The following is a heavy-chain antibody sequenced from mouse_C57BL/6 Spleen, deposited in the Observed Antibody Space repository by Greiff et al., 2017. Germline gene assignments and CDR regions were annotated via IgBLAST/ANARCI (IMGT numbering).Heavy chain of an antibody. CDR1: GYAFTNYL. D-gene: IGHD1-1*01. V-gene: IGHV1-54*01. J-gene: IGHJ1*03. CDR2: INPGSGGT. Sequence: VQVVESGAELVRPGTSVKVSCKASGYAFTNYLIEWVKQRPGQGLEWIGVINPGSGGTNYNEKFKGKATLTADKSSSTAYMQLSSLTSEDSAVYFCARCLYYGSSSHWYFDVWGTGTTVTVSS. CDR3: ARCLYYGSSSHWYFDV.